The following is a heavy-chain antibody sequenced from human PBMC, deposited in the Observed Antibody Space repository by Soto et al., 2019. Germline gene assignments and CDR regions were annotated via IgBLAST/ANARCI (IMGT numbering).Heavy chain of an antibody. D-gene: IGHD6-13*01. CDR2: IYYSGST. CDR3: ARGAPSPGYSGSWRQTGVWFDP. CDR1: GGSISSGGYY. Sequence: QVQLQESGPGLVKPSQTLSLTCTVSGGSISSGGYYWSWIRQHPGKGLEWIGYIYYSGSTYYNPSLKSRVTISVDTSKNQFSLKLSSVTAADTAVYYCARGAPSPGYSGSWRQTGVWFDPWGQGTLVTVSS. J-gene: IGHJ5*02. V-gene: IGHV4-31*03.